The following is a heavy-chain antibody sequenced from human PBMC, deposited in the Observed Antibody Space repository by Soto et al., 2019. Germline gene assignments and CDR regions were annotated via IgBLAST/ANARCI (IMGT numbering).Heavy chain of an antibody. CDR2: ISYDGSTK. J-gene: IGHJ4*02. CDR3: AREGIAESGPNYYDF. D-gene: IGHD6-13*01. CDR1: GFTFKHNA. V-gene: IGHV3-30-3*01. Sequence: QVQLVESGGGVVQPGRSLTLFCTASGFTFKHNAMHWIRQAPAKGLEWVAYISYDGSTKNYADSVKGRFTISRDNSKNTLSLQMSALKGEDTATYYCAREGIAESGPNYYDFWGQGTLVAVSS.